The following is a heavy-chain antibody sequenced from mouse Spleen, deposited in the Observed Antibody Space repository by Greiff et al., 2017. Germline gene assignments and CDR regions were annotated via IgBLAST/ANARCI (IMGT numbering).Heavy chain of an antibody. CDR3: TREGVGYYSFAY. CDR1: GYTFTDYE. Sequence: QVQLQQSGAELVRPGASVTLSCKASGYTFTDYEMHWVKQTPVHGLEWIGAIDPETGGTAYNQKFKGKAILTADKSSSTAYMELRSLTSEDSAVYYCTREGVGYYSFAYWGQGALGTVSA. CDR2: IDPETGGT. J-gene: IGHJ3*01. V-gene: IGHV1-15*01. D-gene: IGHD2-3*01.